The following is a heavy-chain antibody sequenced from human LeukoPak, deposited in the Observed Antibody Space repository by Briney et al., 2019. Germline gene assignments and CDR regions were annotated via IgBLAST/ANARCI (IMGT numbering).Heavy chain of an antibody. D-gene: IGHD1-7*01. CDR1: GYAFTSCG. J-gene: IGHJ6*02. V-gene: IGHV1-18*01. Sequence: GASVKVSCKASGYAFTSCGISWVRQAPGQGLEWMGWISAYNGNTNYAQKLQGRVTMTTDTSTSTAYMELRSLRSDDTAVYYCARARGSELVKNYYYGMDVWGQGTTVTVSS. CDR3: ARARGSELVKNYYYGMDV. CDR2: ISAYNGNT.